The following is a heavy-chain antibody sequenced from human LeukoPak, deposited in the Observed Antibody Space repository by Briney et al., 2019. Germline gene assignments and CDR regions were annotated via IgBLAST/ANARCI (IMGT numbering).Heavy chain of an antibody. D-gene: IGHD6-19*01. CDR2: ISGSGGST. V-gene: IGHV3-23*01. Sequence: PGGSLRLSCAASGFTFSSYAMSWVRQAPGKGLEWVSAISGSGGSTYYADSVKGRFTISRDNSKNTLYLQMNSLGTEDTAVYYCARDLRGWFSIDYWGQGTLVTVSS. CDR3: ARDLRGWFSIDY. CDR1: GFTFSSYA. J-gene: IGHJ4*02.